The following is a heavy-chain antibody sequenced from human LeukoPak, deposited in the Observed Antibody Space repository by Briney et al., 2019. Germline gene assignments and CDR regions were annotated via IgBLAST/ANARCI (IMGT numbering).Heavy chain of an antibody. J-gene: IGHJ6*03. CDR3: ARGDCSSTICYSPMDV. CDR2: IYYSGST. D-gene: IGHD2-2*01. V-gene: IGHV4-39*01. Sequence: SETLSLTCTVSGGSISSSSYYWGWIRQPPGKGLEWIGSIYYSGSTYYNPSLKSRVTISVDTSKNQFSLKLSSVTAADTAVYYCARGDCSSTICYSPMDVWGKGTTVTVSS. CDR1: GGSISSSSYY.